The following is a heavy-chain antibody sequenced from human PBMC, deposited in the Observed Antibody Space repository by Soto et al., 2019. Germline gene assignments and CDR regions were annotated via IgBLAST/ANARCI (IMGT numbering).Heavy chain of an antibody. J-gene: IGHJ5*02. CDR2: ISGSGGST. Sequence: PGGSLRLSCAASGFTFSSYAMSWVRQAPGKGLEWVSAISGSGGSTYYADSVKGRFTISRDNSKNTLYLQMNSLRAEDTAVYYCARGRGDIVARNWFDPWGQGTLVTVSS. CDR3: ARGRGDIVARNWFDP. D-gene: IGHD5-12*01. V-gene: IGHV3-23*01. CDR1: GFTFSSYA.